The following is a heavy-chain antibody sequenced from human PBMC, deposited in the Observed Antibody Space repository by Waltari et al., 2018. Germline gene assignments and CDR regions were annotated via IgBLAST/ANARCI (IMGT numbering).Heavy chain of an antibody. D-gene: IGHD6-13*01. J-gene: IGHJ5*02. V-gene: IGHV4-34*01. CDR3: ARGPSLYSSSSAGIRNWFDP. CDR1: GGSFSGYY. Sequence: QVQLPQWGAGLLKPSETLSPTCALYGGSFSGYYWSWTRQPPGKGLEWIGAINHSGSTNYNPSLKSRVTISVDTSKNQFSLKLSSVTAADTAVYYCARGPSLYSSSSAGIRNWFDPWGQGTLVTVSS. CDR2: INHSGST.